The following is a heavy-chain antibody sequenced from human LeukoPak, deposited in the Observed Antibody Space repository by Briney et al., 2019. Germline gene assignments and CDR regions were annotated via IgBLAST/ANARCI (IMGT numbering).Heavy chain of an antibody. D-gene: IGHD3-3*01. CDR3: AREGVRSPVREWGTIFGVVSQFFDY. J-gene: IGHJ4*02. V-gene: IGHV4-4*07. CDR2: IYTSGST. CDR1: GGSISSYY. Sequence: PSKTLSLTCTVSGGSISSYYWSWIRQPAGKGLEWIGRIYTSGSTNYNPSLKSRVTMSVDTSKNQFSLKLSSVTAADTAVYYCAREGVRSPVREWGTIFGVVSQFFDYWGQGTLVTVSS.